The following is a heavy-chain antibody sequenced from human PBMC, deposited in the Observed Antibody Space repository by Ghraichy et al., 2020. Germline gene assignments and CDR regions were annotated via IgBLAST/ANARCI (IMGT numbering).Heavy chain of an antibody. V-gene: IGHV1-2*02. J-gene: IGHJ5*02. CDR3: ARGGHSSSWYGGDWVDP. CDR1: GRTFSGYY. D-gene: IGHD6-13*01. CDR2: INPNTGAT. Sequence: ASVKVSCKASGRTFSGYYMHWVRHAPGQGLEWMGWINPNTGATNYAQSFQGRVTMTRDTSISTAYMELTSLKSDDTAVYFCARGGHSSSWYGGDWVDPWGQGTPVTVSS.